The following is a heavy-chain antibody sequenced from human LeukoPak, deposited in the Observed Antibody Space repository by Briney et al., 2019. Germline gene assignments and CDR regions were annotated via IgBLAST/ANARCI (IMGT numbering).Heavy chain of an antibody. Sequence: SETLSLTCSVSGGSIFSFYWSWLRQPPGRGLGWIGYIYYSGGTNYNPSLKSRVTISVDTPNNHFSPNQSSVAAADSAVYNCARSKSSYPLFHYWGQGTLVTIPS. D-gene: IGHD1-26*01. V-gene: IGHV4-59*08. J-gene: IGHJ4*02. CDR2: IYYSGGT. CDR1: GGSIFSFY. CDR3: ARSKSSYPLFHY.